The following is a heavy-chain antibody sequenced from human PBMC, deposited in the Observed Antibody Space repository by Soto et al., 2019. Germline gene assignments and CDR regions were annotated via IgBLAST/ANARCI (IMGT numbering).Heavy chain of an antibody. CDR1: GFTFSNYG. Sequence: QVQLVESGGGVVQPGRSLRLSCAASGFTFSNYGMHWVRQAPGKGLEWVAVISYDGNDKYCADSVKGRFTFSRDNSKNXLYLQVNSLRTEDTAVYYCAKDLAVAGTGGNAFDIWGQGTMVTVSS. CDR3: AKDLAVAGTGGNAFDI. J-gene: IGHJ3*02. CDR2: ISYDGNDK. V-gene: IGHV3-30*18. D-gene: IGHD6-19*01.